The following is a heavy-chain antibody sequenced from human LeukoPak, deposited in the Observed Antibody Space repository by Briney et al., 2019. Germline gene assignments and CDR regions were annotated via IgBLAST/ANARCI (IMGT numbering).Heavy chain of an antibody. Sequence: SETQSLTCTVSGGSISSSSYYWGWIRQPPGKGLEWIGSIYYSGSTYYNPSLKSRVTISVDTSKNQFSLKLSSVTAADTAVYYCARLKNWNYASSGYYFDYWGQGTLVTVSS. D-gene: IGHD1-7*01. CDR1: GGSISSSSYY. V-gene: IGHV4-39*01. CDR3: ARLKNWNYASSGYYFDY. CDR2: IYYSGST. J-gene: IGHJ4*02.